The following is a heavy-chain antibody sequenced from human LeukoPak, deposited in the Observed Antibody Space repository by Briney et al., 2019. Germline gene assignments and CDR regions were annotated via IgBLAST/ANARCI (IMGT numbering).Heavy chain of an antibody. CDR1: GDSISTYY. Sequence: SGTLSLTCNVSGDSISTYYWSWIRQPPGKGLDWIGHIYYSGSTDYNPSLMSRVTISVDTSKNQFSLRLSSVTAADTAVYYCARGGLRGYSYGQRFDYWGQGILVTVSS. CDR2: IYYSGST. V-gene: IGHV4-59*12. CDR3: ARGGLRGYSYGQRFDY. D-gene: IGHD5-18*01. J-gene: IGHJ4*02.